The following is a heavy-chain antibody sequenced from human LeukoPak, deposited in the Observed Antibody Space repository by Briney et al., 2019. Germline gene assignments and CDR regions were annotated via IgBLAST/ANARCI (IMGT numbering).Heavy chain of an antibody. J-gene: IGHJ3*02. Sequence: GGSLRLSWAASGFTFSSYAMTWVRQAPGKGLEWVSTISGSGGSSYYADSVKGRFTISRDNSKNTLYLQMSSLRVEDTALYYCARDRDSSSWRMSGDAFDIWGQGTMVTVSS. D-gene: IGHD6-13*01. CDR2: ISGSGGSS. CDR3: ARDRDSSSWRMSGDAFDI. CDR1: GFTFSSYA. V-gene: IGHV3-23*01.